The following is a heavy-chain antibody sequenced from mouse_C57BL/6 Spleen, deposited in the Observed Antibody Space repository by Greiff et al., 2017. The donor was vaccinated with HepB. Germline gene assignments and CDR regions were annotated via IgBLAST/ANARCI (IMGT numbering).Heavy chain of an antibody. V-gene: IGHV14-4*01. CDR2: IDPENGDT. CDR1: GFNIKDDY. D-gene: IGHD2-4*01. CDR3: TTGGLRTIY. J-gene: IGHJ2*01. Sequence: EVQLQQSGAELVRPGASVQLSCTASGFNIKDDYMHWVKQRPEQGLEWIGWIDPENGDTEYASKFQGKATITADTSSNTAYLQLSSLTSEDTAVYYCTTGGLRTIYWGQGTTLTVSS.